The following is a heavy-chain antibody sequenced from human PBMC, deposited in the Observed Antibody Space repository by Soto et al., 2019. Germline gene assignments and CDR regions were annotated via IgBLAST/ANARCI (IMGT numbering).Heavy chain of an antibody. J-gene: IGHJ6*02. CDR3: AKIYGDYVSLDYHGMDG. Sequence: EVQLLESGGGLVQPGGSLRLSCAASGFTFSSYAMSWVRQAPGKGLAWVSAISGSGGSTYYADSVKGRFTISRDNAKNTLYLQMNSLRAQDTAVYYCAKIYGDYVSLDYHGMDGWGQGATVTGPS. CDR2: ISGSGGST. V-gene: IGHV3-23*01. D-gene: IGHD4-17*01. CDR1: GFTFSSYA.